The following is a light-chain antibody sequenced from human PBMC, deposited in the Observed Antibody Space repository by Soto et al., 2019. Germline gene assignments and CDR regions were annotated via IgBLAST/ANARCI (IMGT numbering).Light chain of an antibody. V-gene: IGLV2-14*01. CDR3: RSYTSISTLV. J-gene: IGLJ2*01. CDR1: SSDVGGYNY. CDR2: DVS. Sequence: QSALTQPASVSGSPGQSITISCTGTSSDVGGYNYVSWYQQHPGKAPKLMIYDVSNRPSGVSNRFSGSKSGNTASLTISGLQAEDEADYSCRSYTSISTLVFGGGTKLTVL.